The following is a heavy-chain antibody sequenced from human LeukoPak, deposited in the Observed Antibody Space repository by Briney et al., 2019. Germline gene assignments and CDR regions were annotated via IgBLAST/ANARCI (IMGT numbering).Heavy chain of an antibody. CDR2: ISAYNGNT. CDR3: ARDNLSWYSSSSYNWSDP. CDR1: GYTFTSYG. V-gene: IGHV1-18*01. Sequence: ASVKVSCKASGYTFTSYGISWVRQAPGQGLEWMGWISAYNGNTNYAQKLQGRVTMTTDTSTSTAYMELRSLRSDDTAVYYCARDNLSWYSSSSYNWSDPWGQGTLVTVSS. D-gene: IGHD6-6*01. J-gene: IGHJ5*02.